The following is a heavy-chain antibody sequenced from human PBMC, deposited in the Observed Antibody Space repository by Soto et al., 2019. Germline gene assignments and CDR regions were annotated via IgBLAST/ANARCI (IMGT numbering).Heavy chain of an antibody. J-gene: IGHJ4*02. Sequence: QVQLVQSGAEVKKPGASARISCRASGYSFTSTYVHWVRQAPGQGPEWMGIINPAGGTTYYAQKFQGRLTITSDTSTDTVFMDLNDLTSEDTAVYFCALKVVTYYDNWGQGTLLTVSS. V-gene: IGHV1-46*01. CDR2: INPAGGTT. CDR3: ALKVVTYYDN. CDR1: GYSFTSTY. D-gene: IGHD2-21*02.